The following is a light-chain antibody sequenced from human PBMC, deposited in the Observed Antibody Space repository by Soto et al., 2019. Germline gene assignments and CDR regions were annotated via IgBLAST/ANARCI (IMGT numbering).Light chain of an antibody. J-gene: IGLJ1*01. CDR3: CSYAGRFTFV. CDR1: SSDVGGYNY. Sequence: QSALTQPRSVSGSPGQSVTISCTGTSSDVGGYNYVSWYQQHPGKSPKLMIYDVTKRPSGVPDRFSGSKSGNTASLNISGLQAEYEAAYYCCSYAGRFTFVFGTGTKLTVL. CDR2: DVT. V-gene: IGLV2-11*01.